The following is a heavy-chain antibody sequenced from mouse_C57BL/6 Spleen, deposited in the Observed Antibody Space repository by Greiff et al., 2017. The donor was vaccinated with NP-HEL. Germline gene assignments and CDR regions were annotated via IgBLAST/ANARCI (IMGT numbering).Heavy chain of an antibody. V-gene: IGHV1-42*01. Sequence: VQLQQSGPELVKPGASVKISCKASGYSFTGYYMNWVKQSPEKSLEWIGEINPSTGGTTYNQKFKAKATLTVDKSSSTAYMQLKSLTSEDSAVYYCARYWDEAWFAYWGQGTLVTVSA. CDR3: ARYWDEAWFAY. CDR1: GYSFTGYY. J-gene: IGHJ3*01. D-gene: IGHD4-1*01. CDR2: INPSTGGT.